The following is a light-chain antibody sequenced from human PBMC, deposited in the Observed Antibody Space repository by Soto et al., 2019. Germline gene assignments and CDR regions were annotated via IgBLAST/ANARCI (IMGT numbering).Light chain of an antibody. CDR2: AAS. CDR1: QSISSY. V-gene: IGKV1-39*01. J-gene: IGKJ1*01. CDR3: HQTFSTRSWT. Sequence: DIQLRQSPSPLSASIGARATFPCRATQSISSYLNWYQHKPGKAPKLLIYAASSLQSGVPPRFSGSGAGTDFTLTISTLQPEDFATYYCHQTFSTRSWTFGQGTKVDIK.